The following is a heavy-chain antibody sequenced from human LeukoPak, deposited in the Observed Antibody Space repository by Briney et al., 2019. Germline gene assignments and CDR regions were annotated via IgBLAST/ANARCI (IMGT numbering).Heavy chain of an antibody. CDR3: ARGGPVSAKNWFDP. CDR2: ISSSGSTI. J-gene: IGHJ5*02. CDR1: GFTFSSYE. Sequence: GGSLRPSCAASGFTFSSYEMNWVRQAPGKGLEWVSYISSSGSTIYYADSVKGRFTISRDNAKNSLYLQMNSLRAEDTAVYYCARGGPVSAKNWFDPWGQGTLVTVSS. D-gene: IGHD5/OR15-5a*01. V-gene: IGHV3-48*03.